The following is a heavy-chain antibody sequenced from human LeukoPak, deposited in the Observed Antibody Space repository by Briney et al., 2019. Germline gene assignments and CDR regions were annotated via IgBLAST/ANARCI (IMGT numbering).Heavy chain of an antibody. CDR3: ARGQDTDDYGGDEWGGEGNYDC. CDR2: IYYKGNN. V-gene: IGHV4-39*07. D-gene: IGHD4-23*01. Sequence: SETLSLTCTVSGGSMTSSSYFWGWLPQTPGQGLEWFGSIYYKGNNYYNPSLKSRVTISADTSKNQFSLKLSSVTAADTAVYYCARGQDTDDYGGDEWGGEGNYDCWGQGTLVTVSS. CDR1: GGSMTSSSYF. J-gene: IGHJ4*02.